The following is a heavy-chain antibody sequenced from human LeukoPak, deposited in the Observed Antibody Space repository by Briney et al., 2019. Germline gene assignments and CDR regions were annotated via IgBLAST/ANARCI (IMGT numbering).Heavy chain of an antibody. J-gene: IGHJ4*02. CDR2: ISGSGGST. V-gene: IGHV3-23*01. D-gene: IGHD6-19*01. CDR3: AKREYSSGWYEDY. Sequence: GGSLRLSCAASGFIFDDYGMSWVRQAPGKGLEWVSAISGSGGSTHYADSVKGRFTISRDNSKNTLYLQMNSLRAEDTAVYYCAKREYSSGWYEDYWGQGTLVTVSS. CDR1: GFIFDDYG.